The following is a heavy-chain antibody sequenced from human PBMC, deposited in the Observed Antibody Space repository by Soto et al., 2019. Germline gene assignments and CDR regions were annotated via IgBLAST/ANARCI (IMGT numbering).Heavy chain of an antibody. CDR3: ARDKGAVAVHSDNWFDP. V-gene: IGHV3-7*01. J-gene: IGHJ5*02. CDR2: IRHDGSNK. Sequence: GGSLRLSCAASGFTFSSYWMSWVRQAPGKGLEWVAIIRHDGSNKYYADSVKGRFTISRDNSKNTLYLQMNSLRAEDTAVYYCARDKGAVAVHSDNWFDPWGRGTLVTVSS. CDR1: GFTFSSYW. D-gene: IGHD6-19*01.